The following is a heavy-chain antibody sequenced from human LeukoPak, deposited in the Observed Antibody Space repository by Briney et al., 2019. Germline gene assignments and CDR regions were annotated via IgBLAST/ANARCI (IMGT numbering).Heavy chain of an antibody. D-gene: IGHD1-26*01. CDR1: GGSISSYY. J-gene: IGHJ4*02. CDR3: ARHSGSYWRYYFDY. Sequence: SETLSLTCTVSGGSISSYYWSWIRQPPGKRLEWIGYIYYSGSTNYNPSLKSRVTISVDTSKNQFSLKLSSVTAADTAVYYCARHSGSYWRYYFDYWGQGTLVTVSS. V-gene: IGHV4-59*08. CDR2: IYYSGST.